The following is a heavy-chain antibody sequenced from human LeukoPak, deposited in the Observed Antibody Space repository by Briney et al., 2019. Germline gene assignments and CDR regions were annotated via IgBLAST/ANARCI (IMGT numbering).Heavy chain of an antibody. CDR3: ARDRGPNTFDY. CDR2: IKQDGSEK. J-gene: IGHJ4*02. Sequence: GGSLRLSCVASGFTFSNSWMIWVRQAPGKGPEWVASIKQDGSEKYYVDSVKGRFTVSKDNAKNSLYLQMNSLRVEDMAIYYCARDRGPNTFDYWGQGTLVTVSS. V-gene: IGHV3-7*01. CDR1: GFTFSNSW. D-gene: IGHD3-10*01.